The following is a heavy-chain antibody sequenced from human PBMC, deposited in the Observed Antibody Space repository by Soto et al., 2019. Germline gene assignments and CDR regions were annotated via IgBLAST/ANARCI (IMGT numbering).Heavy chain of an antibody. CDR2: IYSGGST. V-gene: IGHV3-53*01. J-gene: IGHJ6*02. CDR1: GFTVSSNY. D-gene: IGHD1-7*01. Sequence: GGSLRLSCAASGFTVSSNYMSWVRQAPGKGLEWVSVIYSGGSTYYADSVKGRFTISRDNSKNTLYLQMNSLRAEDTAVYYCARVELELRLYYGMDVWGQGTTVTV. CDR3: ARVELELRLYYGMDV.